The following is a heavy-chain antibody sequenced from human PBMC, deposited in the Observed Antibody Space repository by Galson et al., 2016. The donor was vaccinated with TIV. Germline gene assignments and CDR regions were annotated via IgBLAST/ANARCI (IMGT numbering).Heavy chain of an antibody. CDR2: IYYSGST. CDR1: GGSISSGDYY. J-gene: IGHJ4*02. V-gene: IGHV4-30-4*01. Sequence: TLSLTCTVSGGSISSGDYYWTWIRQPPGKGLEWIGYIYYSGSTYYNPSLKSRVTMSLDTSKNQFSLNLMSVTAAGTAVYYCAKEGYSYRLSWGQGILVTVSS. CDR3: AKEGYSYRLS. D-gene: IGHD5-18*01.